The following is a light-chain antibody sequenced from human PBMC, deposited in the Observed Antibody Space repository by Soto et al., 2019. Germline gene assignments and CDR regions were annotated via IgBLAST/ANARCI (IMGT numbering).Light chain of an antibody. CDR1: NIGTKS. CDR3: QVWDSRSDHRV. V-gene: IGLV3-21*04. Sequence: SYELTQPPSVSVAPGKTARITCEGNNIGTKSVHWNQQKPGQAPVLVIYNDSGRPSGFPERFSGSNSGNTATLTISRVEAGDEADYYCQVWDSRSDHRVFGGGTKLTVL. J-gene: IGLJ2*01. CDR2: NDS.